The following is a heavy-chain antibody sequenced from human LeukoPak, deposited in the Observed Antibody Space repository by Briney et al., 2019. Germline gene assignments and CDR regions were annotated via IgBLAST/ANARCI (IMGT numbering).Heavy chain of an antibody. CDR3: ARGQPYYDILTGYYMGFDY. V-gene: IGHV4-34*01. CDR1: GGSFSGYY. D-gene: IGHD3-9*01. J-gene: IGHJ4*02. CDR2: INHSGST. Sequence: SETLSLTCAVYGGSFSGYYWSWIRQPPGKGLEWIGEINHSGSTNYNPSLKSRVTISVDMSKNQFSLKLSSVTAADTAVYYCARGQPYYDILTGYYMGFDYWGQGTLVTVSS.